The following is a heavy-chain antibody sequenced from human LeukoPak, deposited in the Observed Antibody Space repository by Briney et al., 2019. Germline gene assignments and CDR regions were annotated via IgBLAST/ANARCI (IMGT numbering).Heavy chain of an antibody. D-gene: IGHD1-1*01. V-gene: IGHV3-23*01. CDR1: GFTFSSYA. J-gene: IGHJ4*02. CDR2: ISGSGGST. CDR3: AKNRELERRVHYFDY. Sequence: GGSLRLSCAASGFTFSSYAMSWVRQAPGKGLEWVSAISGSGGSTYYADSVKGRFTISRDNSKNTLYLQMNSLRAEDTAVYYCAKNRELERRVHYFDYWGQGTLVTVSS.